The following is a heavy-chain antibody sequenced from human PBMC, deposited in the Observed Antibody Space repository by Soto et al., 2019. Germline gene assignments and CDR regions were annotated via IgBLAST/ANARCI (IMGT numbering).Heavy chain of an antibody. V-gene: IGHV4-59*12. CDR2: IYYSGST. CDR3: ARESYNWNYSGWFDP. Sequence: SETLSLTCTVSGGSISSYYWSWIRQPPGKGLEWIGYIYYSGSTNYNPSLKSRVTISVDTSKNQFSLKLSSVTAADTAVYYCARESYNWNYSGWFDPWGQGTLVTVSS. J-gene: IGHJ5*02. D-gene: IGHD1-7*01. CDR1: GGSISSYY.